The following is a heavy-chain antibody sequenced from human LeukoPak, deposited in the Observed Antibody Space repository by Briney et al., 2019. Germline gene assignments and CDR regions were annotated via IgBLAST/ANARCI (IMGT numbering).Heavy chain of an antibody. CDR3: ARGEYSTTPEASNWFDP. J-gene: IGHJ5*02. D-gene: IGHD6-6*01. V-gene: IGHV4-59*08. Sequence: SETLSLTCTVSGGSISSYYWSWIRQPPGKGLEWIGYIYYSGSTNYNPSLKSRVTISVDTSKNQFSLKLSSVTAADTAVYYCARGEYSTTPEASNWFDPWGQGTLVTVSS. CDR2: IYYSGST. CDR1: GGSISSYY.